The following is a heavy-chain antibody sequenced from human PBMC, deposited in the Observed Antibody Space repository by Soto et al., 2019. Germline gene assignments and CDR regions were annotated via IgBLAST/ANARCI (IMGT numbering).Heavy chain of an antibody. J-gene: IGHJ4*02. CDR2: IFYTGRT. D-gene: IGHD3-22*01. CDR1: DGSISTSSYY. V-gene: IGHV4-39*01. CDR3: TRHHPHHYDSSGYFDY. Sequence: SETLSLTCTVSDGSISTSSYYWGWIRQSPGKGLEWIGTIFYTGRTYYNPSLESRVTLSVDTSKNQSSLHLTSVTAADTAVYYCTRHHPHHYDSSGYFDYWGQGTLVNRLL.